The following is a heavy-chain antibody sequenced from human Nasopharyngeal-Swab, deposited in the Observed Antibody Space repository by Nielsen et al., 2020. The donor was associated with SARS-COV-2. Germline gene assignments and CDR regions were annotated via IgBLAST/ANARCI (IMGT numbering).Heavy chain of an antibody. V-gene: IGHV4-39*07. CDR3: ARVVMVRGVSYYYYMDV. D-gene: IGHD3-10*01. CDR2: IYHSGRT. J-gene: IGHJ6*03. Sequence: WIRQPPGKGLEWIGSIYHSGRTYYNPSLKSRVTISVDTSKNQFSLNLSSVTAADTAVYYCARVVMVRGVSYYYYMDVWGKGTTVTVSS.